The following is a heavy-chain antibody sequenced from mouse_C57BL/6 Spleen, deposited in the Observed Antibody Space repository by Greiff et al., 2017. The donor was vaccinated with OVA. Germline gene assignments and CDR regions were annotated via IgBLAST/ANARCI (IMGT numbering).Heavy chain of an antibody. CDR2: IYPGDGDT. D-gene: IGHD1-1*01. J-gene: IGHJ1*03. CDR3: ATITTVEYFDV. Sequence: QVQLQQSGAELVKPGASVKISCKASGYAFSSYWTNWVKQRPGKGLEWIGQIYPGDGDTNYNGKFKGKATLTADKSSSTAYMQLSSLTSEDSAVYFCATITTVEYFDVWGTGTTVTVSS. CDR1: GYAFSSYW. V-gene: IGHV1-80*01.